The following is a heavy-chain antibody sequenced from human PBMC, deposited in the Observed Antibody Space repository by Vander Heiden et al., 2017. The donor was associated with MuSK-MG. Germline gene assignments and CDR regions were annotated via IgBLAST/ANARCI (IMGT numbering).Heavy chain of an antibody. Sequence: EVQLVQSGAEVKKPGATVKISCKVFGYTFSDYYMHWVREAPGKGLEWRGRVDPEDNKTIYATKFQGRVSISADTSSDTAYMELSSLKSEDTAVYYCTRLNPHYFDYWGHGTLVTVS. V-gene: IGHV1-69-2*01. CDR2: VDPEDNKT. D-gene: IGHD2-8*01. CDR1: GYTFSDYY. CDR3: TRLNPHYFDY. J-gene: IGHJ4*01.